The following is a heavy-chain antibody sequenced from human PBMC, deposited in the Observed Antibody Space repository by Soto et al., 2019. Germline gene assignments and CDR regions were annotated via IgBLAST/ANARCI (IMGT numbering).Heavy chain of an antibody. Sequence: PGGSLRLSCAASGFTFSSYGMHWVRQAPGKGLEWVAVISYDGSNKYYADSVKGRFTISRDNSKNTLYLQMNSLRAEDTAVYYCAKDVTIFGVVIIGYHYYYYGMDVWGQGTTVTVSS. CDR1: GFTFSSYG. CDR2: ISYDGSNK. CDR3: AKDVTIFGVVIIGYHYYYYGMDV. J-gene: IGHJ6*02. V-gene: IGHV3-30*18. D-gene: IGHD3-3*01.